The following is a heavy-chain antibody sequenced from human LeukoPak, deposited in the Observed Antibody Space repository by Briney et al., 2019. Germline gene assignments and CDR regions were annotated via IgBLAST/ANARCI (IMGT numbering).Heavy chain of an antibody. CDR1: GGSISSGGYS. J-gene: IGHJ4*02. V-gene: IGHV4-30-4*07. CDR3: ARGASAHGDYFVY. Sequence: PSETLSLTCAVSGGSISSGGYSWSWIRQPPGKGLEWIGYIYYSGSTYYNPSLKSRVTISVDTSKNQFSLKLSSVTAADTAVYYCARGASAHGDYFVYWGQGTLVTVSS. CDR2: IYYSGST. D-gene: IGHD4-17*01.